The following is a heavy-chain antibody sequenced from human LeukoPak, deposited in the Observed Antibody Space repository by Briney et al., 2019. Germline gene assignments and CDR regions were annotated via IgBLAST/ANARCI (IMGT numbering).Heavy chain of an antibody. CDR3: ARTKSTRRSLGYFDY. J-gene: IGHJ4*02. Sequence: ASVKVSCKASGYTFTSYGIGWVRQAPGQGLEWMGWISAYNGNTNYAQKLQGRVTMTTDTSTSTAYMELRSLRSDDTAVYYCARTKSTRRSLGYFDYWGQGTLVTVSS. D-gene: IGHD2-2*01. CDR1: GYTFTSYG. V-gene: IGHV1-18*01. CDR2: ISAYNGNT.